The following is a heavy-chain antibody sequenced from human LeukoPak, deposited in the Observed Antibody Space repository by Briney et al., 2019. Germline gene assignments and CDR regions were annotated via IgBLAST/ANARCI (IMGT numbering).Heavy chain of an antibody. Sequence: PGGSLRLSCVASGFTFSSNFMSWVRQAPGKGLEWVSVIYSGGTTYYADSVKGRFTISRDNSKNTLYLQMNSLRAEDTAMYYCARDGYGYNYMDVWGKGTTVTVSS. D-gene: IGHD1-1*01. CDR2: IYSGGTT. V-gene: IGHV3-53*01. CDR1: GFTFSSNF. CDR3: ARDGYGYNYMDV. J-gene: IGHJ6*03.